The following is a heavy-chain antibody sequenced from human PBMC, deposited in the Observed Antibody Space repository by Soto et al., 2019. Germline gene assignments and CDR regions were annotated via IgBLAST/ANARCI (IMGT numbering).Heavy chain of an antibody. V-gene: IGHV3-53*02. Sequence: EVQLVETGGGLIQPGGSLRLSCAASGFTVSSNYMSWVPQAPGKGLERVSVIYSGGSTYYADSVKGRFTISRDNSKNTLYLQMNSLRAEDTAVYYCASTRPYYYDSSGPKFDYWGQGTLVTVSS. CDR3: ASTRPYYYDSSGPKFDY. CDR2: IYSGGST. D-gene: IGHD3-22*01. J-gene: IGHJ4*02. CDR1: GFTVSSNY.